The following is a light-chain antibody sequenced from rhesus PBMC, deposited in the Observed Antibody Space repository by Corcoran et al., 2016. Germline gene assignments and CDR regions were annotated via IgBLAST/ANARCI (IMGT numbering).Light chain of an antibody. J-gene: IGKJ1*01. CDR2: YAS. Sequence: DIQMTQSPSSLSASVGDTVTITCRASQGIANYLAWYQQKPGKGPKPLIYYASNLESGAPSRFSGRGSGTDFTLTISSLPPENFAIYYCQQHDSSPPTFGQGAKVEIK. CDR3: QQHDSSPPT. V-gene: IGKV1S14*01. CDR1: QGIANY.